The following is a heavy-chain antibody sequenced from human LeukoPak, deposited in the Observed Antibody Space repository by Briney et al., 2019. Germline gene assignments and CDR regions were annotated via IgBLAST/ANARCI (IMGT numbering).Heavy chain of an antibody. D-gene: IGHD6-13*01. Sequence: GGSLRLSCAASGFTFSSYGMHWVRQAPGKGLEWVSSISSSSSYIYYADSVKGRFTISRDNAKNSLYLQMNSLRAEDTAVYYCARWAAAATHFDYWGQGTLVTVSS. CDR2: ISSSSSYI. J-gene: IGHJ4*02. V-gene: IGHV3-21*01. CDR3: ARWAAAATHFDY. CDR1: GFTFSSYG.